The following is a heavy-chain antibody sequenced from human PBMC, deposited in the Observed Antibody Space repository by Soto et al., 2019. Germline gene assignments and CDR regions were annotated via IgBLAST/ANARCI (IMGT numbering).Heavy chain of an antibody. Sequence: ASVKVSCKASGGTFSSYAISWVRQAPGQGLEWMGGIIPIFGTANYAQKFQGRVTITADESTSTAYMELSSLRSEDTAVYYCARDRRDGYNPSCVYWGQGTLVTGAS. V-gene: IGHV1-69*13. D-gene: IGHD5-12*01. CDR3: ARDRRDGYNPSCVY. J-gene: IGHJ4*02. CDR2: IIPIFGTA. CDR1: GGTFSSYA.